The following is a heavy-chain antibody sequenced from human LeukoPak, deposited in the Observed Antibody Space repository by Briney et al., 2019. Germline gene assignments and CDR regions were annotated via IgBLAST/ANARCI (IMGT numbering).Heavy chain of an antibody. D-gene: IGHD3-22*01. CDR3: AKDHYYDSSGYYWPP. V-gene: IGHV3-33*06. Sequence: GGSLRLSCAASGFTFSSYGMHWVRQAPGKGLECVAVIWYDGSNKYYADSVKGRFTISRDNSKNTLYLQMNSLRAEDTAVYYCAKDHYYDSSGYYWPPWGQGTLVTVSS. CDR2: IWYDGSNK. J-gene: IGHJ5*02. CDR1: GFTFSSYG.